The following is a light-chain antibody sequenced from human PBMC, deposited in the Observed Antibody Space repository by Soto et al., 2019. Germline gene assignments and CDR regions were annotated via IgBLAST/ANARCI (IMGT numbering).Light chain of an antibody. Sequence: EIVMTQSPATLSVSPGERATLSCRASQSVSSNLAWYQQKPGQAPRLLIYGASTRATGIPARFSGSGSGTEFTLNISSLQSEDFAVYYCQQSWTFGQGTKVEIK. CDR3: QQSWT. CDR1: QSVSSN. J-gene: IGKJ1*01. CDR2: GAS. V-gene: IGKV3-15*01.